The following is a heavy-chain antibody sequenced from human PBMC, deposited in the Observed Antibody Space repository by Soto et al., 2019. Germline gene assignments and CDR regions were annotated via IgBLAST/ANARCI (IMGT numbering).Heavy chain of an antibody. D-gene: IGHD1-26*01. V-gene: IGHV1-18*01. CDR1: GYTFTSYG. Sequence: ASVKVSCKASGYTFTSYGISWVRQAPGQGLEWMGWISAYNGNTNYAQKLQGRVTMTTDTSTSTAYMELRSLRSDDTAVYYCAKVGGPTLSTFFDSWARGTLVTVSS. CDR2: ISAYNGNT. J-gene: IGHJ4*02. CDR3: AKVGGPTLSTFFDS.